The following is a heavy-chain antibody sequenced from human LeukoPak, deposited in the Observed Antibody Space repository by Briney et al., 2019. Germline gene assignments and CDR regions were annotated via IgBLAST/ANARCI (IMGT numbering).Heavy chain of an antibody. Sequence: SETLSLTCTVSGGSISSYYWSWIRQPPGKGLEWIGYIYYSGSTNYNPSLKSRITVSVDTSKNQFSLKLSSVTAADTAVYYCAREDSSSWYDIWFDYWGQGTLVTVSS. D-gene: IGHD6-13*01. J-gene: IGHJ4*02. CDR3: AREDSSSWYDIWFDY. CDR2: IYYSGST. CDR1: GGSISSYY. V-gene: IGHV4-59*01.